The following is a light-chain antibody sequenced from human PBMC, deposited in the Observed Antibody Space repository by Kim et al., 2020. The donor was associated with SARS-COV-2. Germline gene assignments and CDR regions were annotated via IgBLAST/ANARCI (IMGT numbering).Light chain of an antibody. CDR1: SIGSKR. CDR3: QVWDSSSDLRV. Sequence: PGETARWTCGGDSIGSKRVHWYQQKPGKAPVLVIYDDSDRPSGIPERFSGSNSGDAAPLTISRVEAGDEADYYCQVWDSSSDLRVFGGGTQLTVL. J-gene: IGLJ2*01. V-gene: IGLV3-21*02. CDR2: DDS.